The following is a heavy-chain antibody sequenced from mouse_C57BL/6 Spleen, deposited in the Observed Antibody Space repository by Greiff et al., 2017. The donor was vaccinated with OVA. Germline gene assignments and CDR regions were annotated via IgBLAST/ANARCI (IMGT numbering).Heavy chain of an antibody. Sequence: QVQLQQSGAELVRPGASVTLSCKASGYTFTDYEMHWVKQTPVHGLEWIGAIDPETGGTAYNQKFKGKAILTADKSSSTAYMELRSLTSEDSAVYYCTRFVTTVGYFDVWGTGTTVTVSS. CDR1: GYTFTDYE. V-gene: IGHV1-15*01. CDR3: TRFVTTVGYFDV. D-gene: IGHD1-1*01. CDR2: IDPETGGT. J-gene: IGHJ1*03.